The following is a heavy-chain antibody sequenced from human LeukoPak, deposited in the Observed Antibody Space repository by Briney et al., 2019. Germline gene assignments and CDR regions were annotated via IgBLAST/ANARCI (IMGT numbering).Heavy chain of an antibody. CDR1: GYTFTSYY. Sequence: ASVKVSCKASGYTFTSYYMHWVRQAPGQGLEWMGIINPSGGSTSYAQKFQGRVTMTRDTSTSTVYMELRSLRSEDTAVYYCARGSSTAVVILDPYYFDSWGQGTLVTVSS. V-gene: IGHV1-46*01. CDR3: ARGSSTAVVILDPYYFDS. CDR2: INPSGGST. J-gene: IGHJ4*02. D-gene: IGHD3-22*01.